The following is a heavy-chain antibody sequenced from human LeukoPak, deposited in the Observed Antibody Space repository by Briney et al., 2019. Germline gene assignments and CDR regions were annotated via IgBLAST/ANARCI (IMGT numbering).Heavy chain of an antibody. CDR3: ARGSYGDAFDI. D-gene: IGHD2-2*01. CDR2: ISSSGSYI. Sequence: PGGSLRLSCAVSGFTFSSYSMNWVRQAPGKGLEWVSSISSSGSYIYCADSVKGRFTISRDNAKNSLYLQMNSLRAEDTAVYYCARGSYGDAFDIWGQGTMVTVSS. CDR1: GFTFSSYS. J-gene: IGHJ3*02. V-gene: IGHV3-21*01.